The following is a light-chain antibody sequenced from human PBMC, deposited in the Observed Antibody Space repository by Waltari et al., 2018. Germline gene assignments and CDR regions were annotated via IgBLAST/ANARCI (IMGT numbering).Light chain of an antibody. Sequence: QSALTQPASVSGSPGQSITISCTGTSSDVGGYNYVSWYQQNPDKAPKLMIYDVSKRPSGVSNRFSGSKSANTASLTISGLQAEDEADYYCSSYTTNSTFVFGGGTKLTVL. CDR2: DVS. CDR1: SSDVGGYNY. CDR3: SSYTTNSTFV. J-gene: IGLJ3*02. V-gene: IGLV2-14*03.